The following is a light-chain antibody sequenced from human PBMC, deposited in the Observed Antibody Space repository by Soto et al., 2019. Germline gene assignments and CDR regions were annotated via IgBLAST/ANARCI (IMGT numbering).Light chain of an antibody. V-gene: IGKV1-33*01. Sequence: DIQMTQSPSSLSASVGDRVTITCQASQYISNYLNWYQQKPGKAPKLLIYDASNLETGVPSRFSGSGSGTEFTLTISSLQPDDFATYYCQHYNSYSEAFGQGTKVDIK. CDR2: DAS. CDR3: QHYNSYSEA. CDR1: QYISNY. J-gene: IGKJ1*01.